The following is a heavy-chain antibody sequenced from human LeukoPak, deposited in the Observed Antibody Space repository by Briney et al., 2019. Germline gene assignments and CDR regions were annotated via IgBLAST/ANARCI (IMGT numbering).Heavy chain of an antibody. CDR1: GFTFSSYS. J-gene: IGHJ4*01. CDR3: ARGFGYDFGLYFDY. Sequence: PGGSLRLSCAASGFTFSSYSMNWVRQAPGKGLEWVSPISSSSSYIYYADSVKGRFTISRDNAKNSLYLQMNSLRAEDTAVYYCARGFGYDFGLYFDYWGHGTLVTVSS. CDR2: ISSSSSYI. D-gene: IGHD3-3*01. V-gene: IGHV3-21*01.